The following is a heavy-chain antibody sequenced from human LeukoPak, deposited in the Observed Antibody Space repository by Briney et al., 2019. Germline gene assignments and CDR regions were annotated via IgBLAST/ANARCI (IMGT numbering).Heavy chain of an antibody. CDR2: INHSGST. CDR3: ARDVGGYSYGYRPTELYWYFDL. V-gene: IGHV4-34*01. Sequence: PSETLSLTCAVYGGSFSGYYWSWIRQPPGKGPEWIGEINHSGSTNYNPSLKSRVTISVDTSKNQFSLKLSSVTAADTAVYYCARDVGGYSYGYRPTELYWYFDLWGRGTLVTVSS. D-gene: IGHD5-18*01. CDR1: GGSFSGYY. J-gene: IGHJ2*01.